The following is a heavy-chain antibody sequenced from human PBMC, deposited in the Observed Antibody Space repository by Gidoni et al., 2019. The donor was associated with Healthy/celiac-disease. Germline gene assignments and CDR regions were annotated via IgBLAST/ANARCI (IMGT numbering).Heavy chain of an antibody. CDR2: INHSGST. D-gene: IGHD5-12*01. CDR3: ARVRTSGYVALNRYYYYGMDV. Sequence: QVQLQQWGAGLLKPSETLSLTCAVYGGSFSGYYWSWIRQPPGKGLEWIGEINHSGSTNYNPSLKSRVTISVDTSKNQFSLKLSSVTAADTAVYYCARVRTSGYVALNRYYYYGMDVWGQGTTVTVSS. CDR1: GGSFSGYY. V-gene: IGHV4-34*01. J-gene: IGHJ6*02.